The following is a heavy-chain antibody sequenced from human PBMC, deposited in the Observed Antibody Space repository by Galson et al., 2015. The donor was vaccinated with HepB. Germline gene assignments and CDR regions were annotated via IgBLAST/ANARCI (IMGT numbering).Heavy chain of an antibody. CDR2: INPSGGST. D-gene: IGHD6-6*01. CDR1: GYTFTSYY. Sequence: SVKVSCKASGYTFTSYYMHWVRQAPGQGLEWMGIINPSGGSTSYAQKFQGRVTMTRDTSTSTVYMELSSLRSEDTAVYYCARDLESIAARPELGFDPWGQGTLVTVSS. V-gene: IGHV1-46*01. CDR3: ARDLESIAARPELGFDP. J-gene: IGHJ5*02.